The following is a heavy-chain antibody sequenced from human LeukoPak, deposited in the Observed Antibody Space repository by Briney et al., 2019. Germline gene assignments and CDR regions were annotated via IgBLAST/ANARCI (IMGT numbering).Heavy chain of an antibody. CDR3: ARPLVVPAAHDAFDI. D-gene: IGHD2-2*01. Sequence: GASVKVSCKASGYTFTSYDINWVRQATGQGLEWMGWMNPNSGNTGYAQKFQGRVTMTRNTSISTAYMELSRLRSDDTAVYYCARPLVVPAAHDAFDIWGQGTMVTVSS. CDR2: MNPNSGNT. J-gene: IGHJ3*02. CDR1: GYTFTSYD. V-gene: IGHV1-8*01.